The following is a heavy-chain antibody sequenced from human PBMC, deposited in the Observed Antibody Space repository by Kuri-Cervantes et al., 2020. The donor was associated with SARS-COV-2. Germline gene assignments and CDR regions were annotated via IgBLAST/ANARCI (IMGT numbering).Heavy chain of an antibody. CDR2: INPNSGGT. D-gene: IGHD4-17*01. CDR1: GGTFSSYA. CDR3: ARGTTVTTAQI. Sequence: ASVKVSCKASGGTFSSYAISWVRQAPGQGLEWMGWINPNSGGTNYAQKFQGRVTMTRDTSISTAYMELSRLRSDDTAVYYCARGTTVTTAQIWGQGTMVTVSS. J-gene: IGHJ3*02. V-gene: IGHV1-2*02.